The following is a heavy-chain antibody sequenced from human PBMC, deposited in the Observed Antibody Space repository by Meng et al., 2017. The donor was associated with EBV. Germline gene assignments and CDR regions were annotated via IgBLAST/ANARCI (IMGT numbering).Heavy chain of an antibody. Sequence: QGQSVESGGGVVQPWRSLRLSCAASGFILRSYGMHWVRQAPGKGLEWVAVISYDGSNKYYADSVKGRFTISRDNSKNTLYLQMNSLRAEDTAVYYCASAEEAVAGTLDYWGQGTLVTVSS. V-gene: IGHV3-30*03. CDR1: GFILRSYG. D-gene: IGHD6-19*01. CDR3: ASAEEAVAGTLDY. J-gene: IGHJ4*02. CDR2: ISYDGSNK.